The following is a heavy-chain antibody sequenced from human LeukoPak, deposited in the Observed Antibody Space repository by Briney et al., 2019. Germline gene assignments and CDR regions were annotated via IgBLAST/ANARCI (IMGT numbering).Heavy chain of an antibody. CDR1: GFTFSIYS. CDR3: ARGDYYDSSGYYSTGAFDI. V-gene: IGHV3-21*06. CDR2: ISTSATYI. Sequence: GGSLRLSCAAYGFTFSIYSMNWVRQAPGKGLEWVSSISTSATYIYYADSLKGRFTMSRDNAKNSLYLQVNSLRAEDTAVYYCARGDYYDSSGYYSTGAFDIWGQGTMVTVSS. D-gene: IGHD3-22*01. J-gene: IGHJ3*02.